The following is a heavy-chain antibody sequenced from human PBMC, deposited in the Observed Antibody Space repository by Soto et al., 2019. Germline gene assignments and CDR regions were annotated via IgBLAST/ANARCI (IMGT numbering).Heavy chain of an antibody. CDR3: ARVYCSGGSCYSFDY. J-gene: IGHJ4*02. V-gene: IGHV4-34*01. D-gene: IGHD2-15*01. CDR1: GGSFSGYY. Sequence: SQTLSLTCAVYGGSFSGYYWSWIRQPPGKGLEWIGEINHSGSTNYNPSLKSRVTISVDTSKNQFSLKLSSVTAADTAVYYCARVYCSGGSCYSFDYWGQGTLVTVSS. CDR2: INHSGST.